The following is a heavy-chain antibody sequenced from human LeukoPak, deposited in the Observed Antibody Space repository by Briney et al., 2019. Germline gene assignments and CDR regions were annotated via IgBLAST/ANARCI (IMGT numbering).Heavy chain of an antibody. CDR2: INHSGST. CDR3: ARPLRNGAVIAAAGTMRSGLDY. D-gene: IGHD6-13*01. CDR1: GGSFSGYY. J-gene: IGHJ4*02. Sequence: PSETLSLTCAVYGGSFSGYYWSWIRQPPGKGLEWIGEINHSGSTNYNPSLKSRVTISVDTSKNQFSLKLSSVTAADTAVYYCARPLRNGAVIAAAGTMRSGLDYWGQGTLVTVSS. V-gene: IGHV4-34*01.